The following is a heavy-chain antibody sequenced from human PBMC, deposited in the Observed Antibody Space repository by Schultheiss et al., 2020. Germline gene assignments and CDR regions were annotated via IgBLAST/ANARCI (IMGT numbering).Heavy chain of an antibody. V-gene: IGHV4-39*07. CDR1: GGSISSSSYY. CDR2: IYYSGST. J-gene: IGHJ5*02. CDR3: AREGHTAYCSSTSCYTGWFDP. D-gene: IGHD2-2*02. Sequence: GSLRLSCTVSGGSISSSSYYWGWIRQPPGKGLEWIGSIYYSGSTYYNPSLKSRVTISVDTSKNQFSLKLSSVTAADTAVYYCAREGHTAYCSSTSCYTGWFDPWGQGTLVTVS.